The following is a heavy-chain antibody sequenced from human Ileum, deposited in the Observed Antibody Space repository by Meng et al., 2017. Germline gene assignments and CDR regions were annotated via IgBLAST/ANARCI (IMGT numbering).Heavy chain of an antibody. CDR1: GASVTTSHYQ. CDR2: AST. D-gene: IGHD7-27*01. V-gene: IGHV4-61*01. CDR3: ARDHWGSLDY. J-gene: IGHJ4*02. Sequence: QLQAQESGPGPVTPSETLSLICTVSGASVTTSHYQWGWIRQPPGKGLEWIGYASTNYNPSLKSRLTISLDTSKNQVSLKLTSVTAADTAVYYCARDHWGSLDYWGQGILVTVSS.